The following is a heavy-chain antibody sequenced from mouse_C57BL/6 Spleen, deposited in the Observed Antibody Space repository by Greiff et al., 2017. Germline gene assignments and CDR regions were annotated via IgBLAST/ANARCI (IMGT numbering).Heavy chain of an antibody. V-gene: IGHV3-6*01. Sequence: EVQLVESGPGLVKPSQSLSLTCSVTGYSITSGYYWNWIRQFPGNKLEWMGYISYDGSNNYNPSLKNRISITRDTSKNQFFLKLNSVTTEDTATYYCAREGDSVRDYAMDYWGQGTSVTVSS. J-gene: IGHJ4*01. CDR3: AREGDSVRDYAMDY. CDR2: ISYDGSN. D-gene: IGHD3-2*01. CDR1: GYSITSGYY.